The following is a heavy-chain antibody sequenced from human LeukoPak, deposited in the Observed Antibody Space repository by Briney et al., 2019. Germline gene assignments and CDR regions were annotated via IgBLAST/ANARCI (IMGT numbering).Heavy chain of an antibody. CDR2: ISAYNGNT. Sequence: EASVKVSCKASGYTFTSYGISWVRQAPGQGLEWMGWISAYNGNTNYAQKLQGRATMTTDTSTSTAYMELRSLRSDDTAVYYCARDRAYGGNPPSFDIWGQGTMVTVSS. CDR3: ARDRAYGGNPPSFDI. J-gene: IGHJ3*02. CDR1: GYTFTSYG. V-gene: IGHV1-18*01. D-gene: IGHD4-23*01.